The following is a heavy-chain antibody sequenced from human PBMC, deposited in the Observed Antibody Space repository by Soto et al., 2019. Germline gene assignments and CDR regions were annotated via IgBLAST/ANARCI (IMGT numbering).Heavy chain of an antibody. CDR2: IYYSGST. D-gene: IGHD5-18*01. J-gene: IGHJ3*02. V-gene: IGHV4-31*03. CDR3: AREADTAKAGAFHI. Sequence: QVQLQESGPGLVKPSQTLSLTCTVSGGSISSGGYYWSWIRQHPGKGLEWIGYIYYSGSTYYNPSLNSRVTISVDTPKKQFSLKVSSVTAADTAVYYCAREADTAKAGAFHIWGQGTMVTVSS. CDR1: GGSISSGGYY.